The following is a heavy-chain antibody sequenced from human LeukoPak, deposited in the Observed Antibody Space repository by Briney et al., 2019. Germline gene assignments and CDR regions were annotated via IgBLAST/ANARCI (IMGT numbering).Heavy chain of an antibody. CDR3: AISLWVGPTNPFDY. V-gene: IGHV3-43*02. D-gene: IGHD1-26*01. J-gene: IGHJ4*02. CDR1: GFTFDEYA. Sequence: GGSVRLSCAASGFTFDEYAMHWVRQAPGKGLEGVVLISRDVGTIYYAVSVKGRFTISRVNSKSSLYLQMNSLTNEDTVFYYCAISLWVGPTNPFDYWGQGTLVTVSS. CDR2: ISRDVGTI.